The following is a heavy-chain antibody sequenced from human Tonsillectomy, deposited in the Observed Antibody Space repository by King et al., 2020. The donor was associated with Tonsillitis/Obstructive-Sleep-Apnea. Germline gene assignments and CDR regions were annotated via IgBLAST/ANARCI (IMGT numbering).Heavy chain of an antibody. D-gene: IGHD3-9*01. CDR2: INHSGST. J-gene: IGHJ4*02. CDR1: GGSFSGYY. CDR3: ARYPYYDIMTGPIESLEY. V-gene: IGHV4-34*01. Sequence: VQLQQWGAGLLKPSETLSLTCAVYGGSFSGYYWSWIRQPPGKGLEWIGEINHSGSTNYNPSLKSRVTISVDTSKNQFSLKLCSLTAAVTAVYYCARYPYYDIMTGPIESLEYWGQGTLVTVSS.